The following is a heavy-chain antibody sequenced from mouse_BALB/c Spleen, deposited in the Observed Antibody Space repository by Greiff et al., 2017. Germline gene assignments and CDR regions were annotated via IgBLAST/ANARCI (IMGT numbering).Heavy chain of an antibody. Sequence: QVQLQESGPGLVQPSQTLSITCTVSGFSLTSYGVHWVRQSPGQGLEWLGVIWSGGSTDYNAAFISRLSISKDNSTCQVFFKMNSLQANDTAIYYCARNLPVGALDYWGQGTLVTVSA. CDR3: ARNLPVGALDY. V-gene: IGHV2-2*02. CDR2: IWSGGST. D-gene: IGHD1-1*02. CDR1: GFSLTSYG. J-gene: IGHJ3*01.